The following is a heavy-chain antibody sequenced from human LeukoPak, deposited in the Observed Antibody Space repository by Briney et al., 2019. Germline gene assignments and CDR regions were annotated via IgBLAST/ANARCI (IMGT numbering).Heavy chain of an antibody. CDR3: ARGYCSGGSCYRKPYWYFDL. D-gene: IGHD2-15*01. CDR2: IYTSGST. V-gene: IGHV4-4*07. Sequence: SETLSLTCTVSGGSISSYYWSWIRQPAGKGLEWIGRIYTSGSTNYNPSLKSRVTMSVDTSKNQFSLKLSSVTAADTAVYYCARGYCSGGSCYRKPYWYFDLWGRGTLVTVSS. CDR1: GGSISSYY. J-gene: IGHJ2*01.